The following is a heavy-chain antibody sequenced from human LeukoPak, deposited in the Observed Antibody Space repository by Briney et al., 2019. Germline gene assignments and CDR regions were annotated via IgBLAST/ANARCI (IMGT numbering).Heavy chain of an antibody. CDR3: AKDITRYYYDSSGYWDAFDI. J-gene: IGHJ3*02. CDR2: ISWNSGSI. Sequence: GGSLRLSCAASGFTFSSYSMNWVRQAPGKGLEWVSGISWNSGSIGYADSVKGRFTISRDNAKNSLYLQMNSLRAEDTALYYCAKDITRYYYDSSGYWDAFDIWGQGTMVTVSS. CDR1: GFTFSSYS. D-gene: IGHD3-22*01. V-gene: IGHV3-9*01.